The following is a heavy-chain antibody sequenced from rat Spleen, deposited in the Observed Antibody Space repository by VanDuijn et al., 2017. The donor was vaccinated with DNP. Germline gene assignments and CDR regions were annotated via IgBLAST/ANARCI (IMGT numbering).Heavy chain of an antibody. D-gene: IGHD1-1*01. J-gene: IGHJ2*01. V-gene: IGHV3-1*01. CDR3: AREGLQWLLDS. CDR2: ISYSGGT. CDR1: DYSITNNY. Sequence: EVQLQESGPGLVKPSQSLSLTCSVTDYSITNNYWGWIRKFPGNEMEWMGYISYSGGTSYNPSLKSRVPITRDTSKNQFFLQLNSVITEDTATYYCAREGLQWLLDSWGQGVMVTVSS.